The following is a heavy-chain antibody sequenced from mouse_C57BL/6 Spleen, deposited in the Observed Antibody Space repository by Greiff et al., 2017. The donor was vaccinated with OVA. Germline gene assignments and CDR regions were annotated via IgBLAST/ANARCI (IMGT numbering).Heavy chain of an antibody. CDR3: ARDFYYDYLDY. CDR2: ISDGGSYT. D-gene: IGHD2-4*01. J-gene: IGHJ2*01. Sequence: EVKLEESGGGLVKPGGSLKLSCAASGFTFSSYAMSWVRQTPEKRLEWVATISDGGSYTYYPDNVKGRFTISRDNAKNNLYLQMSHLKSEDTAMYYCARDFYYDYLDYWGQGTTLTVSS. V-gene: IGHV5-4*01. CDR1: GFTFSSYA.